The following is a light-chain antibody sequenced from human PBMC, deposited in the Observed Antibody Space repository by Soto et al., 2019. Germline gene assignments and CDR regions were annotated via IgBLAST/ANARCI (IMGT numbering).Light chain of an antibody. J-gene: IGKJ5*01. CDR1: QGISRS. V-gene: IGKV1D-12*01. Sequence: DTQITQSPSSLSASVGDRVTISCQASQGISRSLAWYQQKPGKAPKLLIYAASSLQSGVPSRFSGSGFGTDFTLTISSLQPEDSAIYYCQQDDTCPITFGQRTRLEIK. CDR2: AAS. CDR3: QQDDTCPIT.